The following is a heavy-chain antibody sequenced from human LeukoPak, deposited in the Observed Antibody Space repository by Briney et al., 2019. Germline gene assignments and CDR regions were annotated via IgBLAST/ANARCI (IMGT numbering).Heavy chain of an antibody. V-gene: IGHV3-21*01. CDR2: ISSSSSYI. D-gene: IGHD3-10*01. J-gene: IGHJ6*04. Sequence: GGPLRLSCAASGFTLSSYSMNWGREAPGRGLGWVSSISSSSSYIYYADSVEGRFTISRDNAKNSLYLQMNSLRAEDTDVYYCARWAITMVRDPPRSDGMDVWGKGTTVTVSS. CDR3: ARWAITMVRDPPRSDGMDV. CDR1: GFTLSSYS.